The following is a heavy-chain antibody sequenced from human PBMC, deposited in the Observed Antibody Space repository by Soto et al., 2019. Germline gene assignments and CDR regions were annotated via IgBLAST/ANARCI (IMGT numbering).Heavy chain of an antibody. V-gene: IGHV1-69*13. CDR3: ARDRPRENYGGNYYYHMDV. D-gene: IGHD4-17*01. J-gene: IGHJ6*02. CDR1: GGTFSTYA. Sequence: EASVKVSCKASGGTFSTYAISWVRQAPGQGLEWMGGIIPIFGTADYAQKFQGRVTITADESTSTAYMELRSRRSEDTAVYYCARDRPRENYGGNYYYHMDVWGQGTTVTVSS. CDR2: IIPIFGTA.